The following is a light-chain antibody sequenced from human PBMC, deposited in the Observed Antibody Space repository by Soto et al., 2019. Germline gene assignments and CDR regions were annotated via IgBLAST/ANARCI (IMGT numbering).Light chain of an antibody. CDR2: GAS. CDR1: QSVSSY. V-gene: IGKV3-20*01. CDR3: QQYGSSGT. J-gene: IGKJ1*01. Sequence: EIVMTQPPVTLSVSRGERATLSCRASQSVSSYLAWYQQKPGQAPRLLIYGASSRATGIPDRFSGSGSGTDFTLTISRLEPEDFAVYYCQQYGSSGTFGQGTKVDIK.